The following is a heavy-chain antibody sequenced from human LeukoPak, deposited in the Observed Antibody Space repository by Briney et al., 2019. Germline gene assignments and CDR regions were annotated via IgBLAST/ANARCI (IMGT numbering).Heavy chain of an antibody. V-gene: IGHV1-18*01. CDR2: INTYNVNT. D-gene: IGHD5-18*01. CDR3: ARGLDTAMVAFDY. J-gene: IGHJ4*02. CDR1: GYTFSSYG. Sequence: GASVKVSCKASGYTFSSYGVSWVRQAPGQGLEWMGWINTYNVNTNYAQKFQGRVTLTTDASTSTAYMELRSLRSEDTAVYYCARGLDTAMVAFDYWGQGTLVTVSS.